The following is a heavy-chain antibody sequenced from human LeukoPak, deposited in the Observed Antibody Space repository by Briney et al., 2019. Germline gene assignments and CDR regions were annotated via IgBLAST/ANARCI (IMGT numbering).Heavy chain of an antibody. D-gene: IGHD4/OR15-4a*01. Sequence: GGSLRLSCAASGFTFSTYAMHWVRQAPGKGLEWVAFIQYDVSNKYHADSVKGRFTISRDNSKNTLYLQMISLRAEDTAVYYCAKNSGIHYGANYFIDYWGQGTLVTVSS. CDR1: GFTFSTYA. CDR2: IQYDVSNK. V-gene: IGHV3-30*02. J-gene: IGHJ4*02. CDR3: AKNSGIHYGANYFIDY.